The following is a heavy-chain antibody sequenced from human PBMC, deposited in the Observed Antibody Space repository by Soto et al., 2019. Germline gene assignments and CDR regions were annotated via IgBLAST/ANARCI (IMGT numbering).Heavy chain of an antibody. CDR1: GGTFSQYA. J-gene: IGHJ4*02. CDR2: IIPAFGAV. V-gene: IGHV1-69*13. D-gene: IGHD3-22*01. Sequence: GASVKVSCKASGGTFSQYAIGWVRQAPGQGLEWLGGIIPAFGAVNYAQKFQGRLTITADESTTTAYMELRSPSSDDTAVYYCSRDLVFGRPVHPTSLYYRAFDYWGQGTLVTVSS. CDR3: SRDLVFGRPVHPTSLYYRAFDY.